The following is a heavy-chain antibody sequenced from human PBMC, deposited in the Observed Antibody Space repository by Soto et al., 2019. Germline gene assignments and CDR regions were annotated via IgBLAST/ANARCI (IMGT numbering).Heavy chain of an antibody. Sequence: EVQLVESGGGLVQPGGSLRLSCAASGFTFNSYWMSWVRQAPGKGLEWVANIKQDGSEKYYVDSVKGRFTISRDNGEKSVYLQMDSLRAEDTALYYCARDGGIAARPPYYYDYGMDVWGQGTTVTVSS. V-gene: IGHV3-7*01. CDR1: GFTFNSYW. CDR3: ARDGGIAARPPYYYDYGMDV. D-gene: IGHD6-6*01. J-gene: IGHJ6*02. CDR2: IKQDGSEK.